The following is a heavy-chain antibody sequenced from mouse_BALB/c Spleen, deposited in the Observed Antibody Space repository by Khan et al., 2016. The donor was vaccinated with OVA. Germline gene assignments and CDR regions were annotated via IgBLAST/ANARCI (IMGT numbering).Heavy chain of an antibody. CDR2: VNPNTGYT. CDR3: ARGYDFFAY. CDR1: GYSFTGYY. J-gene: IGHJ3*01. D-gene: IGHD2-14*01. V-gene: IGHV1-26*01. Sequence: EVQLQQSGPDLVKPGASVKMSCKASGYSFTGYYMNWVKQSHGKSLECIGRVNPNTGYTNYNQKFKGKAILIVDTSSSTAYMELRSLTSEDSAVYYCARGYDFFAYWGQGTLVTGSA.